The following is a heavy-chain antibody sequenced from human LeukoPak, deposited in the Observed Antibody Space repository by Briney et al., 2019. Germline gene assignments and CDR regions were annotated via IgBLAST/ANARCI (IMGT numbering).Heavy chain of an antibody. CDR2: INSDGINT. J-gene: IGHJ4*02. CDR3: ARDLLGWELHYFDY. V-gene: IGHV3-74*01. CDR1: GFTFSNYW. Sequence: PGGSLRLSCAASGFTFSNYWMHWVRQAPGKGLVWVSRINSDGINTSYADSVKGRFTISRDNAKNTLYLQMNSLRAEDMAVYYCARDLLGWELHYFDYWGQGTLVTVSS. D-gene: IGHD1-26*01.